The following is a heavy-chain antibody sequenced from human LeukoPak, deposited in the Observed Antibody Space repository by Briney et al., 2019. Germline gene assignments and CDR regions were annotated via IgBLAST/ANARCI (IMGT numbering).Heavy chain of an antibody. Sequence: GGSLRLSCTASGFAFGAYAMTWVRQVPGKGLEWVSSQTANSDHTSYADSVRGRFTMSRDNSKNSLYLQMNNLRAEDTATYYCGRDPNGNYIGAFEFWGQGTLVTVSS. CDR1: GFAFGAYA. J-gene: IGHJ3*01. CDR2: QTANSDHT. D-gene: IGHD4-17*01. V-gene: IGHV3-23*01. CDR3: GRDPNGNYIGAFEF.